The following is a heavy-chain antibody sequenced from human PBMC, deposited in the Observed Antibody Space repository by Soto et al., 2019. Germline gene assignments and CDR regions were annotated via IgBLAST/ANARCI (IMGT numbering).Heavy chain of an antibody. Sequence: QVQLVQSGADVKNPGSSVKVSCKASGGTFSSYAISWVRQSPGQGLEWMGGIIPISDTANYAQKFQDRVTITADESTSTAYMELSSLRSEDTAVYYCAKSQGSSTSLEIYYYYYYGMDAWRQGTTVTVSS. CDR1: GGTFSSYA. D-gene: IGHD2-2*01. CDR3: AKSQGSSTSLEIYYYYYYGMDA. CDR2: IIPISDTA. J-gene: IGHJ6*02. V-gene: IGHV1-69*01.